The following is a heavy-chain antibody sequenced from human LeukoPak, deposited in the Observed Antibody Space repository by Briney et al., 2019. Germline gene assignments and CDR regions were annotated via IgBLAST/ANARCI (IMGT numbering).Heavy chain of an antibody. CDR1: GFTFSSYA. CDR2: ISYDGSNK. CDR3: AKAVGTYYYDSSGYFPDY. D-gene: IGHD3-22*01. J-gene: IGHJ4*02. V-gene: IGHV3-30*04. Sequence: PGRSLRLSCAASGFTFSSYAMHWVRQAPGKGLEWVAVISYDGSNKYYADSVKGRFTISRDNAKNSLYLQMNSLRAEDTAVYYCAKAVGTYYYDSSGYFPDYWGQGTLVTVSS.